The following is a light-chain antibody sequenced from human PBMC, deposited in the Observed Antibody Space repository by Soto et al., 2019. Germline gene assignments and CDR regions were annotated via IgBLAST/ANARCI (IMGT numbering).Light chain of an antibody. Sequence: EIVMTQSPATLSVSPGERATLSCRASQSVSSNLAWYQQKPGQAPRLLIYGASTRATGIPARFSGSGSGTEFTLTISSLQCEDFAVYYCQQYNNWPPWTVRKGTNLQIK. CDR2: GAS. V-gene: IGKV3-15*01. J-gene: IGKJ1*01. CDR3: QQYNNWPPWT. CDR1: QSVSSN.